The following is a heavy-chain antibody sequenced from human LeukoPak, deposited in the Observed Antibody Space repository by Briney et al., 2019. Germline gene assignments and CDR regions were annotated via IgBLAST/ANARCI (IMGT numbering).Heavy chain of an antibody. CDR1: GGSFSGYY. V-gene: IGHV4-34*01. J-gene: IGHJ6*02. CDR3: ARGYKVRGSIVVVPAAMRALGYYYGMDV. D-gene: IGHD2-2*01. CDR2: INHSGST. Sequence: SETLSLTCAVYGGSFSGYYWSWIRQPPGKGLEWIGEINHSGSTNYNPSLKSRVTISVDTSKNQFSLKLSSVTAADTAVYYCARGYKVRGSIVVVPAAMRALGYYYGMDVWGQGTTVTVSS.